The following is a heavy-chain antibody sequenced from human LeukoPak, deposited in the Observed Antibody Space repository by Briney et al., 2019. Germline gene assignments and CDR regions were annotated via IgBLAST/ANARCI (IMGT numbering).Heavy chain of an antibody. CDR3: ARDSGLNWFDP. J-gene: IGHJ5*02. Sequence: PGGSLRLSCAASGFTFSSYAMHWVRQAPGKGLEWVAVISYDGSNKYYADSVKGRFTISRDNSKNTLYLRMNSLRAEDTAVYYCARDSGLNWFDPWGQGTLVTVSS. D-gene: IGHD3/OR15-3a*01. CDR2: ISYDGSNK. CDR1: GFTFSSYA. V-gene: IGHV3-30*01.